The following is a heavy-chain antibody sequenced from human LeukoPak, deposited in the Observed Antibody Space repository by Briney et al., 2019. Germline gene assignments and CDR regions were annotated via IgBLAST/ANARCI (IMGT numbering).Heavy chain of an antibody. Sequence: GGSLRLSCAASGYTFSSYWMHWVRQGPGKGLVWVSRINEDGSSTSYAESVRGRFTISRDNAKNTLYLQMNSLRAEDAAVYYCARNGYYYDSSGYYGYYMDVWGKGTTVTVSS. D-gene: IGHD3-22*01. CDR1: GYTFSSYW. CDR2: INEDGSST. J-gene: IGHJ6*03. V-gene: IGHV3-74*01. CDR3: ARNGYYYDSSGYYGYYMDV.